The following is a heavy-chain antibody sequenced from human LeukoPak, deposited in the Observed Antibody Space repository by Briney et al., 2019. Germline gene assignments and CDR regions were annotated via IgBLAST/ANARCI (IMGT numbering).Heavy chain of an antibody. CDR3: AHTVLLWFGESPADY. J-gene: IGHJ4*02. CDR2: ISYDGSNK. D-gene: IGHD3-10*01. V-gene: IGHV3-33*05. Sequence: PGGSLRLSCAASGFTFSSYGIHWVRQAPGKGLEWVAVISYDGSNKYYADSVKGRFTISRDNSKNTLYLQMNSLRAEDTAVYYCAHTVLLWFGESPADYWGQGTLVTVSS. CDR1: GFTFSSYG.